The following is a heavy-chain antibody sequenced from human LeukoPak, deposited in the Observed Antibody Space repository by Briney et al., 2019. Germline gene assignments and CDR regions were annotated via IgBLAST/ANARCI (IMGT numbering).Heavy chain of an antibody. D-gene: IGHD4-17*01. J-gene: IGHJ3*02. V-gene: IGHV4-39*01. CDR2: IYYSGST. CDR1: GGSISSSSHY. CDR3: ASDDYGDYVRAFDI. Sequence: SETLSLTCTVSGGSISSSSHYWGWIHQPPGKELEWIGSIYYSGSTYYNPSLKSRVTISVDTSKNQFSLKLSSVTAADTAVYYCASDDYGDYVRAFDIWGRGTMVTVSS.